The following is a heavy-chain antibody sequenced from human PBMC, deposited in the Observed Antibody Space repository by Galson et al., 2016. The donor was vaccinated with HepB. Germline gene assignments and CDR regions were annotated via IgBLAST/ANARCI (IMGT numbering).Heavy chain of an antibody. CDR2: ISGGGSPI. Sequence: SLRLSCAASGFTFSSQNMNWVRQAPGKGLEWVSYISGGGSPIFYSDSVKGRFTISRDNAKNSLYLRMNSLRAEDTAGDYCARGSGSSWFYPWGQGTLATVSS. J-gene: IGHJ5*02. CDR3: ARGSGSSWFYP. V-gene: IGHV3-48*01. D-gene: IGHD6-13*01. CDR1: GFTFSSQN.